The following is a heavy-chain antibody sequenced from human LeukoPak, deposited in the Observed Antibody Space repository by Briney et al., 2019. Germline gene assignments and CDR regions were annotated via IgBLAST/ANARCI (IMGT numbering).Heavy chain of an antibody. V-gene: IGHV3-53*03. CDR2: FYSGGVT. CDR1: GFTVSDTY. D-gene: IGHD3-10*01. Sequence: PGGSLRLSCAASGFTVSDTYMTWVRQPPGKGLEYVSIFYSGGVTDYAASVKGRFTISRDESKNTVYLHMNNVRADDTAKYYCARGGANTFHSYYYYALDVWGKGTTVTVSS. CDR3: ARGGANTFHSYYYYALDV. J-gene: IGHJ6*04.